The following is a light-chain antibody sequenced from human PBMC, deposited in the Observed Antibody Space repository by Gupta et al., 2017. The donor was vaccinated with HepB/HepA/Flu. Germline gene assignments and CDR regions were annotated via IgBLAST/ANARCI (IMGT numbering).Light chain of an antibody. V-gene: IGKV3-11*01. CDR1: QSVSSY. Sequence: ELVFTQSPATLSLSPGERATLSCRASQSVSSYLAWYQQKPGQAPRLLIYDASNRATGIPARFSGSGYGTDFTLSISSLEPEDFAVYYCQQRSNWPPLTFGGGTKVEIK. CDR3: QQRSNWPPLT. CDR2: DAS. J-gene: IGKJ4*01.